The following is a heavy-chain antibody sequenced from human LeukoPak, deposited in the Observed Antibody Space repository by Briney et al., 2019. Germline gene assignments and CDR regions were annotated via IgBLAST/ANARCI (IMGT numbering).Heavy chain of an antibody. CDR3: ASPIAARPFSLYYMDV. Sequence: ASVKVSCKASGYTFTGYFIHWVRQAPGQGLEWMGWINPNSGGTNYAQKFQGRVTMTRDTSINTAYMELSRLRSDDTAVYYCASPIAARPFSLYYMDVWGKGTTVTVSS. CDR1: GYTFTGYF. J-gene: IGHJ6*03. D-gene: IGHD6-6*01. V-gene: IGHV1-2*02. CDR2: INPNSGGT.